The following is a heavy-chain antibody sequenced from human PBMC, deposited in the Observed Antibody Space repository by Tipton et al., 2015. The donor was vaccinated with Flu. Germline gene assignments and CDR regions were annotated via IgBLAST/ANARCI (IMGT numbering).Heavy chain of an antibody. CDR2: IYHSGST. Sequence: TLSLTCAVSGYSISSGYFWGWIRQPPGKALEWIGSIYHSGSTYYNPSLKSRVTISIDTSKNQFSLNMRSVTAADMAVYYCARRYYSNYVSDPKSWFDPWGQRTLVAVSS. V-gene: IGHV4-38-2*01. D-gene: IGHD4-11*01. CDR1: GYSISSGYF. CDR3: ARRYYSNYVSDPKSWFDP. J-gene: IGHJ5*02.